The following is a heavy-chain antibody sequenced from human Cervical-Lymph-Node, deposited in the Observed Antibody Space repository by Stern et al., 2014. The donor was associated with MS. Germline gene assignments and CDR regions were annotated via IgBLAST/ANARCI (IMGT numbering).Heavy chain of an antibody. J-gene: IGHJ2*01. Sequence: EVQLVGSGGGLVKPGGSLRLSCAASGFTFSSYSMNWVRQAPGKGLEWVSSISSSSSYIYYADSVKGRFTISRDNAKNSLYLQMNSLRAEDTAVYYCARDGATYYDFWSGYYPYFDLWGRGTLVTVSS. CDR3: ARDGATYYDFWSGYYPYFDL. D-gene: IGHD3-3*01. CDR2: ISSSSSYI. CDR1: GFTFSSYS. V-gene: IGHV3-21*01.